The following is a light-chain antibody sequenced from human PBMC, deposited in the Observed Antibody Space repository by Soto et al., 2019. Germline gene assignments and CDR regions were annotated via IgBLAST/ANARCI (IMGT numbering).Light chain of an antibody. J-gene: IGLJ1*01. V-gene: IGLV2-8*01. CDR2: EVS. Sequence: QSVLTQPPSASGSPGHSVTISCTGTSSDIGGYNYVSWYQQHPGKAPKLIIYEVSKRPSGVPDRFSGSKSGNTASLTVSGLQAEDEADYYCNSYAGSSNYVFGTGTKVTVL. CDR1: SSDIGGYNY. CDR3: NSYAGSSNYV.